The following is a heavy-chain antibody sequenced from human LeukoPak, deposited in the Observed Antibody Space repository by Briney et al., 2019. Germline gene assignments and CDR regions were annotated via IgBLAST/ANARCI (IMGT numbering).Heavy chain of an antibody. CDR3: ARDRLGIPPDY. Sequence: SETPSLTCTVSGGSVTSDSSYWSWIRHPPGKDLEWIGYIYYRGSTNYNPSLKSRVSMSIDTSKNHFSLKLSSLTAADTAVYYCARDRLGIPPDYWGQGTLVTVSS. CDR1: GGSVTSDSSY. J-gene: IGHJ4*02. CDR2: IYYRGST. D-gene: IGHD6-6*01. V-gene: IGHV4-61*03.